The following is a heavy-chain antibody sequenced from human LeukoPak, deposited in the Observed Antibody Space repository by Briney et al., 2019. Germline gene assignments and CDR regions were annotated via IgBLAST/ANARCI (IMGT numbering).Heavy chain of an antibody. Sequence: HPGRSLRLSCAASGFTFSSYAMHWVRQALGKGLEWVAVISYDGSNKYYADSVKGRFTISRDNSKNTLYLQMNSLRAEDTAVYCCTLDLAYCGGDCDFSDYWGQGTLVTVSS. V-gene: IGHV3-30-3*01. CDR1: GFTFSSYA. D-gene: IGHD2-21*02. CDR2: ISYDGSNK. J-gene: IGHJ4*02. CDR3: TLDLAYCGGDCDFSDY.